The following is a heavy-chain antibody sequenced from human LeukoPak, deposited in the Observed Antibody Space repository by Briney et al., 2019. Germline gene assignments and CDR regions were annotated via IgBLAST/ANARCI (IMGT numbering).Heavy chain of an antibody. CDR1: GFTFSSYA. J-gene: IGHJ5*02. Sequence: GGSLRLSCAASGFTFSSYAMSWVRQAPGKGPEWVSAISGSGGSTYYADSVKGRFTISRDNSKNTLYLQMNSLRAEDTAVYYCAKDWSEYSSSSWSQGTLVTVSS. V-gene: IGHV3-23*01. CDR3: AKDWSEYSSSS. D-gene: IGHD6-6*01. CDR2: ISGSGGST.